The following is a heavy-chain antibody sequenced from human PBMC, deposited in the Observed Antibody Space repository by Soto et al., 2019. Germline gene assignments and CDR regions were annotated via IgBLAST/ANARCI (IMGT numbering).Heavy chain of an antibody. Sequence: EVQLLESGGGLVQPGGSLRLSCAASGFTFSSYAMSWVRQALGKGLEWVSAISGSGGGTYYADSVKGRFTISRDNSKNTLYLQMNSLRAEDTAVYYCARVIGYCSGGSCYGLYYFDYWGQGTLVTVSS. CDR3: ARVIGYCSGGSCYGLYYFDY. CDR2: ISGSGGGT. CDR1: GFTFSSYA. J-gene: IGHJ4*02. D-gene: IGHD2-15*01. V-gene: IGHV3-23*01.